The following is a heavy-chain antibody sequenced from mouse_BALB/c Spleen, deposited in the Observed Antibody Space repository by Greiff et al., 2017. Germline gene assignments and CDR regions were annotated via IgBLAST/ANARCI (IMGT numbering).Heavy chain of an antibody. Sequence: QVQLKESGPELVKPGASVKISCKASGYAFSSSWMNWVKQRPGQGLEWIGRIYPGDGDTNYNGKFKGKATLTADKSSSTAYMQLSSLTSVDSAVYFCARWGDYGYPFAYWGQGTLVTVSA. D-gene: IGHD1-2*01. V-gene: IGHV1-82*01. CDR2: IYPGDGDT. J-gene: IGHJ3*01. CDR1: GYAFSSSW. CDR3: ARWGDYGYPFAY.